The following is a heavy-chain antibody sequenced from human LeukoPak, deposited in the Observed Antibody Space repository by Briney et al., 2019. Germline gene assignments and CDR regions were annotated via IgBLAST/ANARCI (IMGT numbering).Heavy chain of an antibody. Sequence: GGSLRLSCAASGFTFDNHGMHWVRQAPGKGLEWVSGISWSSGIIGYADSVKGRFTISRDNAKNSLYLQMDSLRAEDTVLYYCAKDTGRPTDAITMEDNAFDIWGQGTMVTVSS. J-gene: IGHJ3*02. CDR3: AKDTGRPTDAITMEDNAFDI. D-gene: IGHD3-3*01. CDR2: ISWSSGII. V-gene: IGHV3-9*01. CDR1: GFTFDNHG.